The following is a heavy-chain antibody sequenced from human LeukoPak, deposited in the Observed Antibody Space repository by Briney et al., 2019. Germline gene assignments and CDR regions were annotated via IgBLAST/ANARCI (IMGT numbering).Heavy chain of an antibody. D-gene: IGHD6-13*01. CDR3: ARGRVGSSWVNFDY. J-gene: IGHJ4*02. Sequence: SETLSLTCTVSGGSISSYYWSCIRQPPGKGLEWIGYIYYSGSTKYNPSLKSRVTISVDTSKNQFSLKLSSVTAADTAVYYCARGRVGSSWVNFDYWGQGTLVTVSS. CDR2: IYYSGST. V-gene: IGHV4-59*01. CDR1: GGSISSYY.